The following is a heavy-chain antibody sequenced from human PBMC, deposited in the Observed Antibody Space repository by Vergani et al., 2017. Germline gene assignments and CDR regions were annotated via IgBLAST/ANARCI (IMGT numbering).Heavy chain of an antibody. CDR3: TTEIAARPYYYYYMDV. V-gene: IGHV3-15*01. Sequence: EVQLVESGGGLVKPGGSLRLSCAASGFTFSNAWMSWVRQAPGKGLEWVGRIKSKTDGGTTDYAAPVKGRFTISRDDSKNTLYLQMNSLKTEDTAVYYCTTEIAARPYYYYYMDVWGKGTTVTVSS. CDR1: GFTFSNAW. J-gene: IGHJ6*03. CDR2: IKSKTDGGTT. D-gene: IGHD6-6*01.